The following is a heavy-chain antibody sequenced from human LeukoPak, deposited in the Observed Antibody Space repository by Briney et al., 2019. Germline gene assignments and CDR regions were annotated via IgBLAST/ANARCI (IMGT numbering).Heavy chain of an antibody. V-gene: IGHV4-34*01. Sequence: SETLSLTCAVYGGSFSGYYWSWIRQPPGKGLEWIGEINHSGSTNYNPSLKSRVTISVGTSKNQFSLKLSSVTAADTAVYYCARDYYYDGSGYYPDAFDIWGQGTMVTVSS. CDR3: ARDYYYDGSGYYPDAFDI. D-gene: IGHD3-22*01. CDR1: GGSFSGYY. CDR2: INHSGST. J-gene: IGHJ3*02.